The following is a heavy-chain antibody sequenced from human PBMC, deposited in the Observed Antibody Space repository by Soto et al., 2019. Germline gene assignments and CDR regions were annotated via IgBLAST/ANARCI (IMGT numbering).Heavy chain of an antibody. V-gene: IGHV3-48*01. CDR2: ISSSSSTI. D-gene: IGHD2-15*01. Sequence: EVQLVESGGGLVQPGGSLRLSCAASGVTFSSYSMNWVRQAPGKGLEWVSYISSSSSTIYYADSVKGRFTISRDNAKNSLYLQMNSLRAEDTAVYYCARDKSGGRRSFDYWGQGTLVSVSS. CDR3: ARDKSGGRRSFDY. CDR1: GVTFSSYS. J-gene: IGHJ4*02.